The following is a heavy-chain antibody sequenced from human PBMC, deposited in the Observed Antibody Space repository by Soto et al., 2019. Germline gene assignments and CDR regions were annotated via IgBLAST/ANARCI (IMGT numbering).Heavy chain of an antibody. J-gene: IGHJ6*02. Sequence: PSETLSLTCTVSGASVSIAGYYWSWIRQPPGKGLEWIGYIYYSGSTNYNPSLKSRVTISVDTSKNQFSLKLSSVTAADTAVYYCARLTTPTPYYYYYGMDVWGQGTTVTVSS. CDR1: GASVSIAGYY. V-gene: IGHV4-61*08. CDR3: ARLTTPTPYYYYYGMDV. CDR2: IYYSGST. D-gene: IGHD4-17*01.